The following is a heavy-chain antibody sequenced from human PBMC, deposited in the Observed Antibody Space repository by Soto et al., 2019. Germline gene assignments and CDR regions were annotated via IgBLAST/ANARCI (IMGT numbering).Heavy chain of an antibody. Sequence: QVQLVQSGAEVKKPGASVKVSCKASGYTFTSYDIIWVRQATGQGLEWMGWMNPSTGNTDSAEKFQGRLTRTRKTSISTVYIELISLSLEDAAVYYCARGRIIVAGGFDPWGQGTLVTVSS. CDR1: GYTFTSYD. J-gene: IGHJ5*02. CDR3: ARGRIIVAGGFDP. CDR2: MNPSTGNT. D-gene: IGHD6-19*01. V-gene: IGHV1-8*01.